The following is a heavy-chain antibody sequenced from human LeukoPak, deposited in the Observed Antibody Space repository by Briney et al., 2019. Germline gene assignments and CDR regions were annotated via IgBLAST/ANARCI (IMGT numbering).Heavy chain of an antibody. Sequence: ASVKVSCKASGYTFTDYYIHWVRQAPGQGLEWMGWINPNSGGTNYAQMFQGRVTMTRDTSISTAYMELSRLTSDDTAVYYCAREGYYYGSGSYYKPFDYWGQGTLVTVSS. D-gene: IGHD3-10*01. CDR3: AREGYYYGSGSYYKPFDY. V-gene: IGHV1-2*02. CDR2: INPNSGGT. J-gene: IGHJ4*02. CDR1: GYTFTDYY.